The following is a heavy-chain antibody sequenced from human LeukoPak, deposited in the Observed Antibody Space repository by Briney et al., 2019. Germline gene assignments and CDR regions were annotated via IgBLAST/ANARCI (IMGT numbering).Heavy chain of an antibody. CDR2: IYYSGST. CDR3: ARAVNYDFWSGYYP. D-gene: IGHD3-3*01. J-gene: IGHJ4*02. V-gene: IGHV4-30-4*08. Sequence: SETLSLTCSVSGGSISSGDYYWSWIRQPPGKGLEWIGYIYYSGSTYYNPSLKSRVTISVDTSKNQFSLKLSSVTAADTAVYYCARAVNYDFWSGYYPWGQGTLVTVSS. CDR1: GGSISSGDYY.